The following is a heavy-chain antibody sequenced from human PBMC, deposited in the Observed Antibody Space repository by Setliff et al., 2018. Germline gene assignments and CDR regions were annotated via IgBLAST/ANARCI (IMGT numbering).Heavy chain of an antibody. Sequence: PSETLSLTCTVSGGSISSGSYYWSWIRQPAGKGLEWIGRIYTSGSTNYNPSLKSRVTISVDTSKNQFSLKLSSVTAADTAVYYCARETSAARLWGPFDYWGQGTRVAVSS. J-gene: IGHJ4*02. V-gene: IGHV4-61*02. CDR3: ARETSAARLWGPFDY. CDR1: GGSISSGSYY. D-gene: IGHD6-6*01. CDR2: IYTSGST.